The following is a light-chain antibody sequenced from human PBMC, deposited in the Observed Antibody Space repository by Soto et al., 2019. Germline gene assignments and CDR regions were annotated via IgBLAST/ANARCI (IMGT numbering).Light chain of an antibody. CDR3: PQYDNSPLT. CDR1: QSVSSSY. V-gene: IGKV3-20*01. CDR2: GAS. Sequence: EIVLTQSPGTLSLSPGERATLSCRASQSVSSSYLAWYQQKPGQAPRLLIYGASSRATGIPDRFSGSGSGTDFTITISRLEPEDFAVYYCPQYDNSPLTFGGGTKVAIK. J-gene: IGKJ4*01.